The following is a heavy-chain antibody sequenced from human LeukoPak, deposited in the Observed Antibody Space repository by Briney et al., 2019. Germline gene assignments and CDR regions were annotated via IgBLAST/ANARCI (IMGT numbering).Heavy chain of an antibody. CDR1: EFTFSSYA. D-gene: IGHD5-18*01. CDR3: AKENTAMVD. J-gene: IGHJ4*02. Sequence: GGSLRLSCAASEFTFSSYAMSRVRQAPGKGLQWVSATSGSGGSTYYADSVKGRFTISRDNSKNTLYLQMNSLRAEDTAVYYCAKENTAMVDWGQGTLVTVSS. CDR2: TSGSGGST. V-gene: IGHV3-23*01.